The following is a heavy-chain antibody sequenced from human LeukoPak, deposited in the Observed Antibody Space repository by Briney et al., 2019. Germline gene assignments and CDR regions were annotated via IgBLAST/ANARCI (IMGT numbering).Heavy chain of an antibody. J-gene: IGHJ6*03. V-gene: IGHV1-69*05. D-gene: IGHD2-2*02. CDR3: ARGYCSSTSCYKSPYYYYYYMDV. CDR1: GGTFSSYA. CDR2: IIPIFGTA. Sequence: ASVKVSCKASGGTFSSYAISWVRQAPGQGLEWMGGIIPIFGTANYAQKFQGRVTITTDESTSTAYMELSSLRSEDTAVYYCARGYCSSTSCYKSPYYYYYYMDVWGKGTTVTVSS.